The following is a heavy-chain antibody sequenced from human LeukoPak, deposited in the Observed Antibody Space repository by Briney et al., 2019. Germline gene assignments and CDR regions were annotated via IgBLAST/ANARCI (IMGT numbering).Heavy chain of an antibody. D-gene: IGHD3-9*01. CDR3: ARRYFDHVGGYGMDV. V-gene: IGHV4-59*08. Sequence: QTLSLARTDSGGTNSRYFWSWVGQPTRKGLEWIGYIYYSGSTNYNPSLKSRVTISVDTSKNQFSLKLSSVTAADTAVYYCARRYFDHVGGYGMDVWGQGTTVTVSS. J-gene: IGHJ6*02. CDR2: IYYSGST. CDR1: GGTNSRYF.